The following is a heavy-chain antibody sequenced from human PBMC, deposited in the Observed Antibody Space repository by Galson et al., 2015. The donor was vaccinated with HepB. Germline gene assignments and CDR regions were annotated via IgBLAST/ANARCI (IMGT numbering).Heavy chain of an antibody. D-gene: IGHD4-17*01. CDR1: GFTVSSDY. Sequence: CAASGFTVSSDYMSWVRQAPGKGLEWVSVICRNSSTYYADSVKGRFTISRDNSRNTLYLQMNRLKTEDTAVYFGATTRFGNGAYWTFEIWGQGTLVTVAS. V-gene: IGHV3-66*02. J-gene: IGHJ3*02. CDR3: ATTRFGNGAYWTFEI. CDR2: ICRNSST.